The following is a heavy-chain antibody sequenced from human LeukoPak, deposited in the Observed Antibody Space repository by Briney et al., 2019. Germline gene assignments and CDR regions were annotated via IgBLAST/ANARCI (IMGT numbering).Heavy chain of an antibody. CDR2: VSGSGGNT. CDR1: GFTFSSCA. CDR3: AKTLGYNYGYVEN. D-gene: IGHD5-18*01. J-gene: IGHJ4*02. V-gene: IGHV3-23*01. Sequence: GGSLRLSCAASGFTFSSCAMSWVRQAPGKGLEWVSAVSGSGGNTHDADSVRGRFTISRDNSKNTLYLHMNSLGGGDTAVYYCAKTLGYNYGYVENWGQGTLVTVSS.